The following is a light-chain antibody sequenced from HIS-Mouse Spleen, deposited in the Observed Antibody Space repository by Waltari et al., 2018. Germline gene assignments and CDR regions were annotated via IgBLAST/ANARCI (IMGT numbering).Light chain of an antibody. Sequence: AIRMTQSPSSFSASTGDSVTITCRASQGISSYLACYQQKPGKAPKLLIYAASTLQSGVPSRFSGSGSGTDFTLTISCLQSEDFATYYCQQYYSYRFTFGPGTKVDIK. CDR2: AAS. J-gene: IGKJ3*01. CDR3: QQYYSYRFT. V-gene: IGKV1-8*01. CDR1: QGISSY.